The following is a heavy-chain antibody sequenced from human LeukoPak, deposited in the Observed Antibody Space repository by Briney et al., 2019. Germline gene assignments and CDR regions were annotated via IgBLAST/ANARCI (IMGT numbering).Heavy chain of an antibody. J-gene: IGHJ4*02. CDR3: ARVRNRASDYYDSSGYYPYYFDY. CDR2: IYYSGST. D-gene: IGHD3-22*01. Sequence: SETLSLTCTVSGGSISSYYWSWIRQPPGKGLEWIGYIYYSGSTNYNPSLKSRVTISVDTSKNQFSLKLSSVTAADTAVYYCARVRNRASDYYDSSGYYPYYFDYWGQGTLVTVSS. V-gene: IGHV4-59*01. CDR1: GGSISSYY.